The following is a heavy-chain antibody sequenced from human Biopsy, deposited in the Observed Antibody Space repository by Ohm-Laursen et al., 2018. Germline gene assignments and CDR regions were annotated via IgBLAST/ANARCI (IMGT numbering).Heavy chain of an antibody. CDR2: IYYTGST. V-gene: IGHV4-59*08. CDR3: ARHAPSYSGSYWRYFDL. J-gene: IGHJ2*01. D-gene: IGHD1-26*01. Sequence: TLSLTCPVSGGSISSYYWSWIRQPPGKGLEWIGYIYYTGSTNYNPSLKSRVTISVDTSMNHLSLRLTSETAADTAVYYCARHAPSYSGSYWRYFDLWGRGTLVTVSS. CDR1: GGSISSYY.